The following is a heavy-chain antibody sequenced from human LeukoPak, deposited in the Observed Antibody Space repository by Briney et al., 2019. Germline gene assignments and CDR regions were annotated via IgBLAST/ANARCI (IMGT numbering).Heavy chain of an antibody. CDR3: ARMLLRDYGDYYFDY. J-gene: IGHJ4*02. CDR2: ISGSSSYT. V-gene: IGHV3-11*06. CDR1: GFTFSDYY. Sequence: GGSLRLSCAASGFTFSDYYMSWIRQAPGKGLEWVSYISGSSSYTNYADSVKGRFTISRDNAKNSLYLQMNSLRAEDTAVYYCARMLLRDYGDYYFDYWGQGTLVTVSS. D-gene: IGHD4-17*01.